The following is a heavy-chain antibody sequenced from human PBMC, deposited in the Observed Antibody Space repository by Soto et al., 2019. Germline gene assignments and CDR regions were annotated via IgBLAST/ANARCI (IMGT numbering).Heavy chain of an antibody. D-gene: IGHD2-21*02. V-gene: IGHV3-30-3*01. CDR3: ARDPIVVVTAITPAEYFQH. CDR2: ISYDGSKK. CDR1: GFTFRSNT. Sequence: PGGSLRLSCAASGFTFRSNTLHWVRQAPGKGLEWVAVISYDGSKKYYADSVKGRFTISRDDSKNTLYLQMNSLRVEDTAVYYCARDPIVVVTAITPAEYFQHWGQGTLVTVS. J-gene: IGHJ1*01.